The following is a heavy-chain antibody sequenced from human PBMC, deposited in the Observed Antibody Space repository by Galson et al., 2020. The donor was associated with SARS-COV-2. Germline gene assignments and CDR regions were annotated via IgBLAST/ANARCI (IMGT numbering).Heavy chain of an antibody. J-gene: IGHJ6*03. CDR2: IIPIFGSS. D-gene: IGHD3-22*01. Sequence: KISCKASGGTFSTYAFSWVRQAPGQGLEWMGGIIPIFGSSTRAQKFQGRVTITADASTNTVHMELSSLRSEDTAMYYCARGSYYDSSVGYYYYMDVWGKGTTVTVSS. CDR1: GGTFSTYA. CDR3: ARGSYYDSSVGYYYYMDV. V-gene: IGHV1-69*01.